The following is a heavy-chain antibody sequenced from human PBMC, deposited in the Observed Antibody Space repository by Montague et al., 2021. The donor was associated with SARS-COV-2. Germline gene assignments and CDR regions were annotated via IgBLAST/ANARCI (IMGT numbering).Heavy chain of an antibody. Sequence: SLRLSFSASGFPFSSYAMSWVRQAPGKGLEWVSAISGSGGSTYYADSVKGRFTISRDNSKNTLYLQMNSLRAEDTAVYYCAKEGGSGYINWGQGTLVTVSS. CDR1: GFPFSSYA. J-gene: IGHJ4*02. D-gene: IGHD3-22*01. CDR2: ISGSGGST. V-gene: IGHV3-23*01. CDR3: AKEGGSGYIN.